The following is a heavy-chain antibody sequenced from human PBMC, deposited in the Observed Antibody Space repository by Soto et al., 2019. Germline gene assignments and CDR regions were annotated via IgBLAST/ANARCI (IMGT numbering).Heavy chain of an antibody. CDR3: ARSGLQGVFDY. J-gene: IGHJ4*02. V-gene: IGHV4-31*03. D-gene: IGHD4-4*01. CDR1: GHSLSSGGYY. CDR2: IYFTGTT. Sequence: PSETLSLTCTVSGHSLSSGGYYWSWIRQHPGKGLEWVGYIYFTGTTLYNPSLKSRLAISVDTSKNQFSLKLSSVTAADTAVYYCARSGLQGVFDYWGQGTLVTVSS.